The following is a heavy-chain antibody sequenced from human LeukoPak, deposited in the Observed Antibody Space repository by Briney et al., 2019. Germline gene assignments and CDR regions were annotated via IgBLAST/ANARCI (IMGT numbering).Heavy chain of an antibody. J-gene: IGHJ4*02. CDR2: ISAYNGNT. V-gene: IGHV1-18*01. CDR1: GGTFSSYG. CDR3: ARDQGSGWTYYFDY. Sequence: ASVKVSCKASGGTFSSYGISWVRQAPGQGLEWMGWISAYNGNTNYAQKLQGRVTMTTDTSTSTAYMELRSLRSDDTAVYYCARDQGSGWTYYFDYWGQGTLVTVSS. D-gene: IGHD6-19*01.